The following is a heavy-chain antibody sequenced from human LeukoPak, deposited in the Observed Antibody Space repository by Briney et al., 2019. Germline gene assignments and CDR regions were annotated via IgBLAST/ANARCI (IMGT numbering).Heavy chain of an antibody. CDR3: ARADGPYSSSPIDY. J-gene: IGHJ4*02. CDR2: ISAYNGNT. CDR1: GYTFTSYG. V-gene: IGHV1-18*01. D-gene: IGHD6-6*01. Sequence: ASVKVSCKASGYTFTSYGISWVRQAPGQGLEWMGWISAYNGNTNYAQKLQVRVTMTTDTSTSTAYMELRSLRSDDTAVYYCARADGPYSSSPIDYWGQGTLVTVSS.